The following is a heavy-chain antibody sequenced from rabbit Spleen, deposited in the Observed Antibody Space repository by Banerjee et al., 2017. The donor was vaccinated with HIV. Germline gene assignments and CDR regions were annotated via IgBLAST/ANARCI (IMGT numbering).Heavy chain of an antibody. CDR1: GFSFTSGYD. D-gene: IGHD1-1*01. Sequence: QEQLVESGGGLVQPGASLTLTCTASGFSFTSGYDMCWVRQATGKGLEWIGTIWTGSTSITWYANWALGRFTISKTSSTTVTLQLNSLTAADTATYFCARDPNYASGHYIYSFWGPGTLVTV. J-gene: IGHJ4*01. V-gene: IGHV1S45*01. CDR2: IWTGSTSIT. CDR3: ARDPNYASGHYIYSF.